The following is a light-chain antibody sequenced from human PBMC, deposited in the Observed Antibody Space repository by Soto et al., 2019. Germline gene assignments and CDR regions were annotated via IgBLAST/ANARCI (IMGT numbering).Light chain of an antibody. CDR2: EVT. CDR3: SSYTTAYNQV. J-gene: IGLJ3*02. Sequence: QSVLTQPASVSGSPGQSITISCTGTSSDVGGYNYVSWYQHHPGKAPKLMIYEVTNRPSGVSNRFSGSKSGNTASLTISGLQAEDEGDYCCSSYTTAYNQVFGGGTKLTVL. V-gene: IGLV2-14*01. CDR1: SSDVGGYNY.